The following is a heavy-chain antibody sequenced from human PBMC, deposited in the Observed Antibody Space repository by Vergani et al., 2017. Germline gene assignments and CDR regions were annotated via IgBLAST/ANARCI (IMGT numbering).Heavy chain of an antibody. CDR2: IYHSGST. V-gene: IGHV4-38-2*02. CDR1: GYSISSGYY. D-gene: IGHD6-19*01. Sequence: QVQLQESGPGLVKPSETLSLTCTVSGYSISSGYYWGWIRQPPGKGLEWIGSIYHSGSTYSNPSLKSRVTISVDTSKNQVSLKLGSVTAADTAVYYCARDYSSGYNGFDPGGQGTLVTVSS. J-gene: IGHJ5*02. CDR3: ARDYSSGYNGFDP.